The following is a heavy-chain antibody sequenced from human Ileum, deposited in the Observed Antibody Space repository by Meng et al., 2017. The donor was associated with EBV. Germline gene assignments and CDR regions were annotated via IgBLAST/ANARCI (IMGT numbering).Heavy chain of an antibody. CDR3: ASSDYYRSDY. V-gene: IGHV4-4*02. J-gene: IGHJ4*02. D-gene: IGHD3-22*01. CDR1: GGSISRSDW. Sequence: QVQLQESGPGLVKPSETLSLTCAVSGGSISRSDWWSWVRQPPGKGLEWIGETSHSGSTNYSPSLKSRVTLSLDKSKNQLSLKLNSVTAADTAVYYCASSDYYRSDYWGQGTLVTVSS. CDR2: TSHSGST.